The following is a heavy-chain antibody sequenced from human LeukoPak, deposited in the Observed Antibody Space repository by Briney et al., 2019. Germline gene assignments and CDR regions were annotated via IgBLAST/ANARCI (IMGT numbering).Heavy chain of an antibody. J-gene: IGHJ4*02. CDR3: ASPDCSGGSCYTEPNFDY. CDR1: GGTFSSYA. V-gene: IGHV1-69*05. Sequence: SVKVSCKASGGTFSSYAISWVRQAPGQGLEWMGRIIPIFGTANYAQKFQGRVTITTDGSTSTAYMELSSLRSEDTAVYYCASPDCSGGSCYTEPNFDYWGQGTLVTVSS. CDR2: IIPIFGTA. D-gene: IGHD2-15*01.